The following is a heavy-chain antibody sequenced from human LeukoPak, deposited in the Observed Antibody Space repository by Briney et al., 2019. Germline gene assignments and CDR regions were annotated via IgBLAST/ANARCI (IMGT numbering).Heavy chain of an antibody. J-gene: IGHJ4*02. CDR2: ITSRSSYK. CDR3: ARDAGSGAYDEFDY. CDR1: GFTFSTYS. V-gene: IGHV3-21*01. D-gene: IGHD5-12*01. Sequence: PGGSLRLSCEASGFTFSTYSMNWVRQAPGKGLEWVSSITSRSSYKYYADSVKGRFTISRDDAKNSLYLQMNSLRVEDTAVYYCARDAGSGAYDEFDYWGQGILVIVSS.